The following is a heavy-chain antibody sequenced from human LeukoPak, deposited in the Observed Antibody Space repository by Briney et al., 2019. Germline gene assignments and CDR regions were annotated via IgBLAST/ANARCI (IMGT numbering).Heavy chain of an antibody. Sequence: GGSLRLSCAASGFTFSSYGMHWVRQAPGKGLEWVAFIRYDGSNKYYVDSVKGRFTISRDNSKNTLYLQMNSLRAEDTAVYYCAKWVGATTIYYYYYMDVWGKGTTVTVSS. D-gene: IGHD1-26*01. CDR3: AKWVGATTIYYYYYMDV. V-gene: IGHV3-30*02. CDR1: GFTFSSYG. J-gene: IGHJ6*03. CDR2: IRYDGSNK.